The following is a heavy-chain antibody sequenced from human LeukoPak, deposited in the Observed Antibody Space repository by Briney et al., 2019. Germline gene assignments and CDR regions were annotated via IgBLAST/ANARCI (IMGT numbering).Heavy chain of an antibody. CDR2: INPSDSDT. D-gene: IGHD1-1*01. Sequence: GESLKISCNGSGYXFTNYWIAWVRQMPGRGLAWMVIINPSDSDTRYSPSFQGQVTISADKSISTAYLQWSSLKASDSAMYYCARAWNFDYWGQGTLVTVSS. CDR1: GYXFTNYW. J-gene: IGHJ4*02. V-gene: IGHV5-51*01. CDR3: ARAWNFDY.